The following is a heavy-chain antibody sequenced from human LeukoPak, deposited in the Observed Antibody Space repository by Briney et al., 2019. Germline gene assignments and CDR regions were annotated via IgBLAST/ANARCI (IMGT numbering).Heavy chain of an antibody. CDR3: AKDVAFRFDP. CDR2: ISSDGSSK. V-gene: IGHV3-30*18. CDR1: GFTFSSYG. D-gene: IGHD2-21*01. Sequence: PGGSLRLSCAASGFTFSSYGMHWVRQAPGKGLDWVALISSDGSSKYYADSVKGRFTISRDNSKNTLYLQMNSLRAEDTAVYYCAKDVAFRFDPWGQGTLVTVSS. J-gene: IGHJ5*02.